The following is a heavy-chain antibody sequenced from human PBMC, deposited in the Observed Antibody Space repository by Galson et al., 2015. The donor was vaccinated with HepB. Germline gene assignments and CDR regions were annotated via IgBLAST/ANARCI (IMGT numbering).Heavy chain of an antibody. J-gene: IGHJ4*02. V-gene: IGHV4-30-4*07. CDR2: IYYSGST. D-gene: IGHD2-2*01. Sequence: TLSLTCAVSGGSISSAGYSWNWIRQPPGKGLEWIGYIYYSGSTYYNPSLRSRVIISVDTSKNQFSLKLSSVTAADTAVYYCARWVGTSPTSNYFDYWGQGTLVTVSS. CDR3: ARWVGTSPTSNYFDY. CDR1: GGSISSAGYS.